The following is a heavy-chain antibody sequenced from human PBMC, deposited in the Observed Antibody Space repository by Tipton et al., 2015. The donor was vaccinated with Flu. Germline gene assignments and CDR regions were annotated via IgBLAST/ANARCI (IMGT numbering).Heavy chain of an antibody. D-gene: IGHD3-10*02. CDR1: GYSIRSAYY. CDR3: ARHTGDSVRGVIDY. J-gene: IGHJ4*02. CDR2: IYHSGTT. Sequence: TLSLTCYVSGYSIRSAYYWGWVRRPPGKGLEWIGTIYHSGTTYYNPSLKSRLTISVNTSKNQFSLKLRSVTAADTAVYYCARHTGDSVRGVIDYWGQGTLVTVS. V-gene: IGHV4-38-2*01.